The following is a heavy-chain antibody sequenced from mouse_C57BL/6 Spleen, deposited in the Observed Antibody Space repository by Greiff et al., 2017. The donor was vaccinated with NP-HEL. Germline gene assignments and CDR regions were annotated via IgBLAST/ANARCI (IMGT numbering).Heavy chain of an antibody. CDR2: ISSSGST. CDR1: GYSITNGNHW. CDR3: ARLGWYYGSWYFDV. Sequence: EVQLQESGPALVKPSQTVSLTCTVTGYSITNGNHWWNWIRPVSGSKLEWIGYISSSGSTDSNPFLKSRISITRDTSKNQLILQLNAVTTEDIAAYYCARLGWYYGSWYFDVWGTGTTVTVSS. J-gene: IGHJ1*03. V-gene: IGHV3-4*01. D-gene: IGHD1-1*01.